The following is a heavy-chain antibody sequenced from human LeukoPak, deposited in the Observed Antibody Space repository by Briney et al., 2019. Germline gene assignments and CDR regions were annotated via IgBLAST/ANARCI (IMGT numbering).Heavy chain of an antibody. D-gene: IGHD3-10*01. CDR2: VYYSGST. CDR3: ARGGPMVRGVIIYFDY. J-gene: IGHJ4*02. CDR1: GGSISSYY. Sequence: SETLSLTCTVSGGSISSYYWSWIRQPPGKGLEWIGYVYYSGSTNYNPSLKSRVTISVDTSKNQFSLKLSSVTAADTAVYYCARGGPMVRGVIIYFDYWGQGTLVTVSS. V-gene: IGHV4-59*01.